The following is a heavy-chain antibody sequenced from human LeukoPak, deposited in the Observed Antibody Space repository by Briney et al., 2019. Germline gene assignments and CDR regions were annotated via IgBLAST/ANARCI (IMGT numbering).Heavy chain of an antibody. CDR3: VRDFEWSFDT. J-gene: IGHJ4*02. Sequence: GGSLRLSCAASGFTFSSYWMHWVRQAPGKGLVWVSRINSDGSSTSYADSVKGRFTISRDNSKNTLYLQMNSLRPEDTALYYCVRDFEWSFDTWDQGTLVTVSS. V-gene: IGHV3-74*01. D-gene: IGHD3-3*01. CDR1: GFTFSSYW. CDR2: INSDGSST.